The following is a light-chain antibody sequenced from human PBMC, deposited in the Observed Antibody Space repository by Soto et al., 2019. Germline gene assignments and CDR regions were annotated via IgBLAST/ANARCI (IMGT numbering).Light chain of an antibody. CDR3: QHYGASQYT. V-gene: IGKV3-20*01. Sequence: IVLTQSPGTLSLSPGETAILSCRASQSVTSSNLAWYQQRPGQAPRLLIYGASNRATGIAERFSGSGSGADFRLTISRLEPEDFAVYYCQHYGASQYTFGQGTKFELK. CDR2: GAS. CDR1: QSVTSSN. J-gene: IGKJ2*01.